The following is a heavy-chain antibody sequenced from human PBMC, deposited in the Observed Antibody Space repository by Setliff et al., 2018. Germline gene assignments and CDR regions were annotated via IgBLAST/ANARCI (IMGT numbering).Heavy chain of an antibody. V-gene: IGHV5-51*01. CDR3: ARHPYYYGSGTYLDNNNRWFDP. CDR2: IYPGDSIT. J-gene: IGHJ5*02. CDR1: GYSFSTCW. D-gene: IGHD3-10*01. Sequence: KVSCKGSGYSFSTCWIGWVRLMPGKGLEWMGIIYPGDSITRYSPSFQGQVTISVDKSINTAYLQWSSLRASDTAIYYCARHPYYYGSGTYLDNNNRWFDPWGQGTLVTV.